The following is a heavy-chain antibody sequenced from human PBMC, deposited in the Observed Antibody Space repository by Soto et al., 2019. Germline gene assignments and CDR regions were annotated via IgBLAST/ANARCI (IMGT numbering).Heavy chain of an antibody. Sequence: SGPTLANPRQTLTLTCTFSGFSLTTSGVGVGWIRQSPGKAPEWLALIYWDDDKRYSPSLKSRFTITKDTSKNQVVLTMADLDPADTATYYCAHRVLRTVFGLVTTTAIYFDFWGQGTPVTVSS. D-gene: IGHD3-3*01. CDR3: AHRVLRTVFGLVTTTAIYFDF. J-gene: IGHJ4*02. CDR1: GFSLTTSGVG. V-gene: IGHV2-5*02. CDR2: IYWDDDK.